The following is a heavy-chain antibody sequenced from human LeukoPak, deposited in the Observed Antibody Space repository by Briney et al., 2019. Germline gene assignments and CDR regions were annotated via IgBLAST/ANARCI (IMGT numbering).Heavy chain of an antibody. CDR1: GGSFSGYY. J-gene: IGHJ4*02. CDR3: ARGITMIVVVFDY. Sequence: SETLSLTCAVYGGSFSGYYWSWIRQPPGKGLEWIGEINHSGSTNYNPSLKSRVTISVDTSKNQFSLKLSSVTAADTAVYYCARGITMIVVVFDYWGQGTLVTVSS. CDR2: INHSGST. V-gene: IGHV4-34*01. D-gene: IGHD3-22*01.